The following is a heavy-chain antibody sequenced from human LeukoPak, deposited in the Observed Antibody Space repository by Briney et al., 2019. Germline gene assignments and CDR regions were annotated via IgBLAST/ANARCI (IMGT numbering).Heavy chain of an antibody. J-gene: IGHJ4*02. CDR3: ARDVGTSSWYTFDY. D-gene: IGHD6-13*01. CDR1: GDSVSSNNGA. V-gene: IGHV6-1*01. CDR2: TYHRSKWYN. Sequence: SQTLSLTCGISGDSVSSNNGAWNWIRQSPSRGLEWLGRTYHRSKWYNDYAGSMKGRITISPDTSKNQFSLQLNSVTPEDTAVYYCARDVGTSSWYTFDYWGQGTLVTVSS.